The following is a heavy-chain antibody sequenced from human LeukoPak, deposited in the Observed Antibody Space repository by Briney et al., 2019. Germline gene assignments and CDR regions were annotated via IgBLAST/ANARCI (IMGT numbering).Heavy chain of an antibody. D-gene: IGHD5-24*01. CDR2: INPNSGGT. Sequence: GASVKVSCKASGYTFTGYYMHWVRQAPGQGLEWMGWINPNSGGTNYAQKFQGRVTMTRDTSISTAYMELSSLRSEDTAVYYCARDLSVEMATESYWGQGTLVTVSS. CDR3: ARDLSVEMATESY. CDR1: GYTFTGYY. V-gene: IGHV1-2*02. J-gene: IGHJ4*02.